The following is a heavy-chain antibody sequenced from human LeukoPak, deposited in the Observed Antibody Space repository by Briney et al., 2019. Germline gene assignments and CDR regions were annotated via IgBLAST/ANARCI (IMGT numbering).Heavy chain of an antibody. CDR2: ISGSGGST. J-gene: IGHJ3*02. CDR1: GFTFSSYA. Sequence: RPGGSLRLSCAASGFTFSSYAMSWVRQAPGKGLEGVSAISGSGGSTYYADSVKGRFTITRDNSKNTLYLQMNSLRAEDTAVYYCAKDQYSSGLDAFDIWGQGTMVTVSS. V-gene: IGHV3-23*01. CDR3: AKDQYSSGLDAFDI. D-gene: IGHD6-19*01.